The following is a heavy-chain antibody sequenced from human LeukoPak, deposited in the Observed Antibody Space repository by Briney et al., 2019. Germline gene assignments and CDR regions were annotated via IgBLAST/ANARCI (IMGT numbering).Heavy chain of an antibody. CDR1: GGSISSSSYY. D-gene: IGHD4-17*01. CDR3: AKHYGDYPSYYFDY. Sequence: PSETLSLTCTVSGGSISSSSYYWGWIRQPPGKGLEWIGSSYYSGSTYYNPSSKSRVTISVDTSKNQFSLKLSSVAAADTAWYYCAKHYGDYPSYYFDYWRQGTVVTVSS. V-gene: IGHV4-39*01. J-gene: IGHJ4*02. CDR2: SYYSGST.